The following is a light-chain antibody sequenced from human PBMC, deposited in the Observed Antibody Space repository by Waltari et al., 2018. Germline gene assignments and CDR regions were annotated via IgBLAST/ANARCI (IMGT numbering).Light chain of an antibody. J-gene: IGLJ2*01. CDR1: SGHSNYA. CDR2: LNSDGSH. CDR3: QTWGTGTQVV. V-gene: IGLV4-69*02. Sequence: QLVLTQSPSASASLGASVKLTCTLSSGHSNYAIAWHQRQPEKGPQYLMKLNSDGSHSQGDGITDRFSGSSSGAERYLTIPSLQSEDEADYYCQTWGTGTQVVFGGGTKLTVL.